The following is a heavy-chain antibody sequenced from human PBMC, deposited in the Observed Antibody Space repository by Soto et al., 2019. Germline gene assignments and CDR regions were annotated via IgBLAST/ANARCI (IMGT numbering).Heavy chain of an antibody. J-gene: IGHJ4*02. CDR2: INGRGGRT. Sequence: GGSLRLSCAASGFTFSNYAMSWVRQAPGKGLECVSTINGRGGRTYYANSVKGRFTISRDDSKNTLYLQMNSLRVEDTALYYCAKDPFREYGGFDQPTFDYWGQGTLVTVSS. D-gene: IGHD5-12*01. V-gene: IGHV3-23*01. CDR3: AKDPFREYGGFDQPTFDY. CDR1: GFTFSNYA.